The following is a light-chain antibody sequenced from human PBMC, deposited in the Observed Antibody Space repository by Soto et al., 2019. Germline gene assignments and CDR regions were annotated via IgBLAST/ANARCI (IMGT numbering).Light chain of an antibody. V-gene: IGLV8-61*01. J-gene: IGLJ3*02. CDR2: NTN. CDR1: SGSVSTSYY. Sequence: QTVVTQEPSFSVSPGGTVTLTCGLRSGSVSTSYYPSWYQQTPGQAPRTLIYNTNTRSSGVPDRFSGSILGNTAALTITGAQADDESDYNCVLYMGSGISVFGGGTKLTVL. CDR3: VLYMGSGISV.